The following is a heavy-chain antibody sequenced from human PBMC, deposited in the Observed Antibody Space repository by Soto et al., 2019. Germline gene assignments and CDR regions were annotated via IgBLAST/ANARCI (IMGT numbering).Heavy chain of an antibody. CDR1: GFTFSSYS. CDR2: ISSSSSTI. CDR3: AREGGYYDFWSGYSRYPDY. V-gene: IGHV3-48*02. D-gene: IGHD3-3*01. J-gene: IGHJ4*02. Sequence: EVQLVESGGGLVQPGGSLRLSCAASGFTFSSYSMNWVRQAPGKGLEWVSYISSSSSTIYYADSVKGRFTISRDNAKNSLYLQMNSLRDDDTAVYYCAREGGYYDFWSGYSRYPDYWGQGTLVTVSS.